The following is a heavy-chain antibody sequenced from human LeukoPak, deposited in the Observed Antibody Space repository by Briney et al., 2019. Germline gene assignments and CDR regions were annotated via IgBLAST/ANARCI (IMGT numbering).Heavy chain of an antibody. Sequence: GGSLRLSCAASGFTFSSYAMSLVRQAPGKGLEWVSAISGSGGSTYYADSVKGRFTISRDNSKNTLYLQMNSLRAEDTAVYYCASGSSWPNNWFDPWGQGTLVTVSS. CDR1: GFTFSSYA. J-gene: IGHJ5*02. V-gene: IGHV3-23*01. CDR2: ISGSGGST. CDR3: ASGSSWPNNWFDP. D-gene: IGHD6-13*01.